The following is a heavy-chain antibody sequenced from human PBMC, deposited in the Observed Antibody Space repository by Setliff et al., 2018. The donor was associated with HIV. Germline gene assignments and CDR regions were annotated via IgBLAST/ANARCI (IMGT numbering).Heavy chain of an antibody. J-gene: IGHJ4*02. CDR2: ISHNGGF. CDR1: GASLSPYL. Sequence: PSETLSLTCAVYGASLSPYLWHWIRQSPGKGLEWIGEISHNGGFNYSPSLESRLTMSGDTPRNQVSLNLSAVTAADTAIYYCVRGANFYTPRKRFFDYWGQGMSVTVSS. V-gene: IGHV4-34*01. CDR3: VRGANFYTPRKRFFDY. D-gene: IGHD3-3*01.